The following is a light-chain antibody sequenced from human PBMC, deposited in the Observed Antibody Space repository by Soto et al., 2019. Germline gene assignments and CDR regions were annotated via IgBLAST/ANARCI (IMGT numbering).Light chain of an antibody. CDR2: EVT. Sequence: QSVLTQPASVSVCPGQSITISYTGTSSGIGCYDLVSWYQPHPGTAPKRILYEVTKPPTGVSTRFSGSKSGNTASLTISGLQAVDEAHYYCCSVSDFADVFRPGTKVTVL. CDR1: SSGIGCYDL. J-gene: IGLJ1*01. CDR3: CSVSDFADV. V-gene: IGLV2-23*02.